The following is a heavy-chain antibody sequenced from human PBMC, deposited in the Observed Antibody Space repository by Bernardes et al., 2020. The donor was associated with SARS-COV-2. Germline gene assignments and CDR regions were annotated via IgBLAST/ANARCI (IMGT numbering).Heavy chain of an antibody. J-gene: IGHJ3*02. D-gene: IGHD2-15*01. Sequence: GGSLRLSCAASGFTFADYGMSWVRQAPGKGLEWLATFSVRRDKIYYADSVKGRFTISRDIYKNTLDLQMNSLTIDDTAVYYGAKDRVSERAADPFDIWGQGTVVTVSS. CDR3: AKDRVSERAADPFDI. CDR2: FSVRRDKI. CDR1: GFTFADYG. V-gene: IGHV3-23*01.